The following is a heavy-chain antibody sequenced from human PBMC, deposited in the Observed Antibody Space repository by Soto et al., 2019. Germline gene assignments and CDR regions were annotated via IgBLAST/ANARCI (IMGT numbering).Heavy chain of an antibody. D-gene: IGHD6-19*01. CDR1: GFTFSGHA. CDR3: ASDGQGLAPYALDV. V-gene: IGHV3-33*01. Sequence: QVQLVESGGGVAQPGRSLRLSCTVSGFTFSGHAMHSVRQAPGKGLEWVTQIWHDGSKKYYAESVKGLFTISRDTSKNTLYLQMSSLRVEDTAVYYCASDGQGLAPYALDVWGQGTSVTVSS. CDR2: IWHDGSKK. J-gene: IGHJ6*02.